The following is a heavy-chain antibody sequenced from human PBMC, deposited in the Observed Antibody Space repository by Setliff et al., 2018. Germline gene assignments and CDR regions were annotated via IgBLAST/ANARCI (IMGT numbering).Heavy chain of an antibody. V-gene: IGHV4-38-2*02. CDR3: AREQWLDPPGYYYMDV. CDR1: GFTFSGYY. CDR2: ISHSGST. J-gene: IGHJ6*03. Sequence: LSCAASGFTFSGYYMQWIRQPPGKGLEWIGSISHSGSTYYNPSLRSRVTMSIDTSKNQFSLKLNSVTAADMAVYYCAREQWLDPPGYYYMDVWAKGTTVTVSS. D-gene: IGHD6-19*01.